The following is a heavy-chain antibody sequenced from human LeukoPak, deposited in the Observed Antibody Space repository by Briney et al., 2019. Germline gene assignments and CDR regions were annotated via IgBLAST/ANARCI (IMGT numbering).Heavy chain of an antibody. D-gene: IGHD5-18*01. CDR3: AKDSLQLWDY. Sequence: GRSLRLSCAASGFTFSSYAMHWVRQAPGKGLEWVAVISYDGSNKYYADSVKGRFTISRDNSKNTLYLQMNSLRAEDTAVYYCAKDSLQLWDYWGQGTLVTVSS. J-gene: IGHJ4*02. V-gene: IGHV3-30*04. CDR1: GFTFSSYA. CDR2: ISYDGSNK.